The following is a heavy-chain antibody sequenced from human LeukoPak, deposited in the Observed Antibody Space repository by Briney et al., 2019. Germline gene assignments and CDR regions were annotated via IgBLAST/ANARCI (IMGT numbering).Heavy chain of an antibody. Sequence: TGESLRLSCAASGFTFSSYAMSWVRKAPGKGLEWVSGICGSGEHTYYIGSVKGRFAISRDNSRNTLHLQMDSLRADDTAVYYCAKGRGNPYYFDYWGQGTLVTLST. D-gene: IGHD1-14*01. CDR3: AKGRGNPYYFDY. V-gene: IGHV3-23*01. CDR2: ICGSGEHT. J-gene: IGHJ4*01. CDR1: GFTFSSYA.